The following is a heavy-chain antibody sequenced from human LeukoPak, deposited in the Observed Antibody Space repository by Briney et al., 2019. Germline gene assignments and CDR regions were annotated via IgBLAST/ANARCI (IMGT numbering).Heavy chain of an antibody. V-gene: IGHV4-38-2*02. CDR1: GYSISSGYY. CDR3: ARDRPLLSAWSWFDP. Sequence: PSETLSLTCAVSGYSISSGYYWGWIRQPPGKGLEWIGTIYHSGSIYYNPSLKSRVTISLDTSKNQFSLKLSSVTAADAAVYYCARDRPLLSAWSWFDPWGQGTLVTVSS. J-gene: IGHJ5*02. D-gene: IGHD6-19*01. CDR2: IYHSGSI.